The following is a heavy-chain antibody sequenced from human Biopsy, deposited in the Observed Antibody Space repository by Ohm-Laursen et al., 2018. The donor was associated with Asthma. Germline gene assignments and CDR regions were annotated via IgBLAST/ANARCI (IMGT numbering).Heavy chain of an antibody. CDR3: ARQSGQDYGDSSGFDI. D-gene: IGHD3-22*01. V-gene: IGHV3-30*03. Sequence: SLRFSCAASGFTFGGYAMSWVRQGPGKGLEWVALVSSDGHNKYYEDSVKGRFTISRDNSRNRLYLQINRLTVEDSAVYFCARQSGQDYGDSSGFDIWGQGTKVAVSS. J-gene: IGHJ3*02. CDR2: VSSDGHNK. CDR1: GFTFGGYA.